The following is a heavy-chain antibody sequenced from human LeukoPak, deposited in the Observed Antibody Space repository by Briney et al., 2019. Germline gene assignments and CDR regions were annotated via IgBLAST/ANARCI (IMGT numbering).Heavy chain of an antibody. D-gene: IGHD3-3*01. J-gene: IGHJ4*02. Sequence: GGSLTLSCAAPRFTFSSHWMNWVRQAPAKGLEWVANINQGGGSKYYVDSVKGRFTISRDNAKNSLYLQMNSLRAEDTAAYYCATTKIWSGYYSSGYYFDYWGQGTLVTVSS. CDR3: ATTKIWSGYYSSGYYFDY. CDR2: INQGGGSK. CDR1: RFTFSSHW. V-gene: IGHV3-7*01.